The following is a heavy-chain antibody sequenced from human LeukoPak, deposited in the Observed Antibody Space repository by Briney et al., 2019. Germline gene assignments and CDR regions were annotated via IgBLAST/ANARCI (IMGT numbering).Heavy chain of an antibody. CDR2: IYYSGTT. J-gene: IGHJ5*02. Sequence: SETLSLTCTVSGGSISSYYWSWIRQPPGKGLEWIGYIYYSGTTNYNPSLKRRVTISVDTSKNQFSLKLASVTAADTAIYYCAKGAGGFSNYNWFDPWGQGTLVTVSS. CDR3: AKGAGGFSNYNWFDP. V-gene: IGHV4-59*12. CDR1: GGSISSYY. D-gene: IGHD1-14*01.